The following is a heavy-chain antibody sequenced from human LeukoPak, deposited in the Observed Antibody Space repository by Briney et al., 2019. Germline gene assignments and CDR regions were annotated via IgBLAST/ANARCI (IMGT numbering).Heavy chain of an antibody. CDR1: GYTFTSYG. CDR2: INPNSGGT. V-gene: IGHV1-2*02. CDR3: ARGQIEMATISFDY. J-gene: IGHJ4*02. Sequence: GASVKVSCKASGYTFTSYGISWVRQAPGQGLEWMGWINPNSGGTNYAQKFQGRVTMTRDTSISTAYMELSRLRSDDTAVYYCARGQIEMATISFDYWGQGTLVTVSS. D-gene: IGHD5-24*01.